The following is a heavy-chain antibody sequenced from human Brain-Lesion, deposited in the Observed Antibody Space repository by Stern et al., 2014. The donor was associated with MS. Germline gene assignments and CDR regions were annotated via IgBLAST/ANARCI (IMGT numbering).Heavy chain of an antibody. Sequence: VQLVESGGGVVQPGRSLRLSCAASGFTFSNYGMHWVRQAPGKGLEWVAVISYDGSNQDYADSVKVRFTISRDNSKNTLYLQMNSLRAEDTAVYYCAKLHPPITMVRGYFDYWCQGTLVTVSS. CDR3: AKLHPPITMVRGYFDY. V-gene: IGHV3-30*18. J-gene: IGHJ4*02. CDR2: ISYDGSNQ. CDR1: GFTFSNYG. D-gene: IGHD3-10*01.